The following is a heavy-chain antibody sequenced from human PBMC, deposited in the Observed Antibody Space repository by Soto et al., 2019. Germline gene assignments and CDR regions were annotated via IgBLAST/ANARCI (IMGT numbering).Heavy chain of an antibody. D-gene: IGHD6-13*01. J-gene: IGHJ5*02. V-gene: IGHV2-70*11. Sequence: TLSLTCTVSGGSISSYYWSWIRQPPGKALEWLARIDWDDDKYYSTSLKTRLTISKDTSKTQVVLTMTNMDPVDTATYYCAREGYSSRGWFDPWGQGTLVTVSS. CDR1: GGSISSYYW. CDR2: IDWDDDK. CDR3: AREGYSSRGWFDP.